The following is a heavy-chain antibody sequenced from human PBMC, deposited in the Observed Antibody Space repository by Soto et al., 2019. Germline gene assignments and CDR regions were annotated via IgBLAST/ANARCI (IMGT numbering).Heavy chain of an antibody. D-gene: IGHD6-19*01. CDR3: ARARGSSGRYNWFDP. J-gene: IGHJ5*02. CDR1: GGSISSYY. CDR2: TYTSGST. Sequence: PSETLSLTCTVSGGSISSYYWSCIRQPAGKGLEWIGRTYTSGSTNYNPSLKSRVTMSVDTSKNQFSLKLSSVTAADTAVYYCARARGSSGRYNWFDPRGQGTRGTVSS. V-gene: IGHV4-4*07.